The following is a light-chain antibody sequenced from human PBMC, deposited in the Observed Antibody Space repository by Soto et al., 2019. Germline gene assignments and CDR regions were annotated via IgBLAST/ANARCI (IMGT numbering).Light chain of an antibody. V-gene: IGKV3-15*01. J-gene: IGKJ1*01. CDR2: GAS. CDR1: QSVSSN. Sequence: IVLTQSPGPLSLSPGERATLSCRASQSVSSNLAWYQQKPGQAPRPLIYGASTRATGIPARFSGSGSGTEFTLTISSLQSEDVAVYYCQQYNNWSQTFGQGTKVDIK. CDR3: QQYNNWSQT.